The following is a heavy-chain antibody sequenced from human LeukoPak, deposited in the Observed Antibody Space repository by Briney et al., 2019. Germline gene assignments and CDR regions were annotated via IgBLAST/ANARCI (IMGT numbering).Heavy chain of an antibody. D-gene: IGHD3-22*01. V-gene: IGHV4-59*01. CDR1: GGSIGSYY. CDR2: IYYSGST. Sequence: SETLSLTCTVSGGSIGSYYWSWIRQPPGKGLEWIGYIYYSGSTNYNPSLKSRVTISVDTSKNQFSLKLSSVIAADTAVYYCARVLRADSSRITVNDAFDIWGQGTMVTVSS. CDR3: ARVLRADSSRITVNDAFDI. J-gene: IGHJ3*02.